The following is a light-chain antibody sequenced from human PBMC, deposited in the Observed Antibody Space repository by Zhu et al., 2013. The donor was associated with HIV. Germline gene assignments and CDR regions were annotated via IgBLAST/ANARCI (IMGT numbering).Light chain of an antibody. CDR2: GDN. CDR3: AAWDDSLSGHVV. CDR1: SSNIGSNT. J-gene: IGLJ2*01. V-gene: IGLV1-44*01. Sequence: QSVLTQPASASGTPGQRVTISCSGSSSNIGSNTVNWYQQLPGTAPKLLMYGDNQRPSGVPDRFSGSKSGTSASLAISGLQSEDEADYYCAAWDDSLSGHVVFGGGTKLTVL.